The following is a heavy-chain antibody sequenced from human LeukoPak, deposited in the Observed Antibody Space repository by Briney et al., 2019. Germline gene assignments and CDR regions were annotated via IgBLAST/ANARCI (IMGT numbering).Heavy chain of an antibody. V-gene: IGHV3-30*04. J-gene: IGHJ4*02. D-gene: IGHD3/OR15-3a*01. Sequence: GGSLRLSCAASGFTFSSYAMHWVRQAPGKGLQWVAVISYDGSNKYYADSVKGRFTISRDNSKNTLYLQMNSLRAEDTAVYYCARDSGFSGTQRGEYWGQGTLVTVSS. CDR1: GFTFSSYA. CDR3: ARDSGFSGTQRGEY. CDR2: ISYDGSNK.